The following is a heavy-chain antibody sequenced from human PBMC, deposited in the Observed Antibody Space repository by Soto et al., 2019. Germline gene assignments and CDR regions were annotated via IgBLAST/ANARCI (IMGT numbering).Heavy chain of an antibody. J-gene: IGHJ5*02. CDR1: GGSISSYY. Sequence: SETLSLTCTVSGGSISSYYWSWIRQPPGKGLEWIGYIYYSGSTNYNPSLKSRVTISVDTSKNQFSLKLSSVTAADTAVYYCARHPFKYSYDNWFDPWGPATLVTVSS. D-gene: IGHD5-18*01. CDR2: IYYSGST. CDR3: ARHPFKYSYDNWFDP. V-gene: IGHV4-59*01.